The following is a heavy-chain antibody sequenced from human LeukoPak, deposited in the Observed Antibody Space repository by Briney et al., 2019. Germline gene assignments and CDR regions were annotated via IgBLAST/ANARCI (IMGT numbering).Heavy chain of an antibody. V-gene: IGHV3-30*18. CDR2: ISYDGSNK. D-gene: IGHD3-22*01. CDR1: GFTFSSYG. Sequence: GRSLRLSCAASGFTFSSYGMHWVRQAPGKGLEWVAVISYDGSNKYYADSVKGRFTISRDNSKNTLYLQMNSLRAEDTAVYYCAKDMDYYDSSGYYRLPNIDCWGQGTLVTVSS. CDR3: AKDMDYYDSSGYYRLPNIDC. J-gene: IGHJ4*02.